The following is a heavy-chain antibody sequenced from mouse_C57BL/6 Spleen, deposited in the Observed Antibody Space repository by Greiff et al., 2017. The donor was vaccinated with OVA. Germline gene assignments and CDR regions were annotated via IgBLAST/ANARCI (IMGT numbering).Heavy chain of an antibody. CDR3: ARGVYHPYFDV. V-gene: IGHV1-7*01. J-gene: IGHJ1*03. CDR2: INPSSGYT. CDR1: GYTFTSYW. Sequence: QVHVKQSGAELAKPGASVKLSCKASGYTFTSYWMHWVKQRPGQGLEWIGYINPSSGYTKYNQKFKDKATLTADKSSSTAYMQLSSLTYEDTAVYYCARGVYHPYFDVWGTGTTVTVSS.